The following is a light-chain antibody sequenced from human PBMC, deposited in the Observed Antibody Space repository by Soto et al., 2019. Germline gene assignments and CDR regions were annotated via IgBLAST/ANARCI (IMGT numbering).Light chain of an antibody. CDR2: DAS. V-gene: IGKV3D-15*01. Sequence: EIVMTQSPATLSVSPGDRATLSCRASQSVDNDLAWYQQKPGQPPRLLIYDASTRATGIPARFSGSQSGTEFTLTTNSLLSEAFAVHFCQQYNNWPLTFGGGTKVETK. CDR3: QQYNNWPLT. CDR1: QSVDND. J-gene: IGKJ4*01.